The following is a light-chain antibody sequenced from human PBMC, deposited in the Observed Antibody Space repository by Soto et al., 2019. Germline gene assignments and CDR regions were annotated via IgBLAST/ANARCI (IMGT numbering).Light chain of an antibody. Sequence: DIQMTQSPSTLYASVGDRVTITCRASQSISSWLAWYQQKPGKAPKLMIYKAYSLESGVPSRFSGSGSGTEFTLTTSSLRPDAFETYYCEQYNSSPTFGNGTKVEIK. V-gene: IGKV1-5*03. CDR3: EQYNSSPT. CDR2: KAY. CDR1: QSISSW. J-gene: IGKJ1*01.